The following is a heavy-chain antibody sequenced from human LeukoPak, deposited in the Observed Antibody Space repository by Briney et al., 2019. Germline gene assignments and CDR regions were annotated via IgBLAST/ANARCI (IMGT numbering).Heavy chain of an antibody. CDR2: ISSSSSYI. V-gene: IGHV3-21*01. Sequence: GGSLRLSCAASGLTFSSHSMNWVRQAPGKGLEWVSSISSSSSYIYYADSVKGRFTISRDNAKNSLYLQMNSLRAEDTAVYYCARGSIRGYVSYNWGQGTLVTVSS. J-gene: IGHJ4*02. CDR1: GLTFSSHS. CDR3: ARGSIRGYVSYN. D-gene: IGHD3-10*01.